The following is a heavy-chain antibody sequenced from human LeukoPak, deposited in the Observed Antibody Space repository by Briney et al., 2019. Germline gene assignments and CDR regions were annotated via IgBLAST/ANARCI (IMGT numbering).Heavy chain of an antibody. CDR2: IIPIFGTA. CDR1: GGTFSSYA. Sequence: SVKVSCKASGGTFSSYAISWVRQAPGQGLEWMGGIIPIFGTANYAQKFQGRVTITADESTSTAYMELSSLRSEDTAVYYCARHSSVYCSSTSCTNWFDPWGQGTLVTVSS. J-gene: IGHJ5*02. D-gene: IGHD2-2*01. V-gene: IGHV1-69*13. CDR3: ARHSSVYCSSTSCTNWFDP.